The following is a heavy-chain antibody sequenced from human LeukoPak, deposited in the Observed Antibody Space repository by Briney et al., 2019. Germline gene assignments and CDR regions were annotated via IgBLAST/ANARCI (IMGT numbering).Heavy chain of an antibody. Sequence: PGGSLRLSCAASGFTFSSYAMSWVRQAPGKGLEWASAISGSGGSTYYADSVKGRFTISRDNSKNTLYLQMNSLRAEDTAVYYCAKDTDMATIPRSPHYWGQGTLVTVSS. J-gene: IGHJ4*02. V-gene: IGHV3-23*01. CDR1: GFTFSSYA. CDR2: ISGSGGST. CDR3: AKDTDMATIPRSPHY. D-gene: IGHD5-12*01.